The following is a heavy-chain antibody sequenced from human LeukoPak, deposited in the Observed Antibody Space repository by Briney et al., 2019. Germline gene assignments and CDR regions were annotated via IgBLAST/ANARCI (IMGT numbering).Heavy chain of an antibody. CDR3: ASLIVVATIDY. CDR2: IYHSGST. CDR1: GYSISSGYY. V-gene: IGHV4-38-2*01. D-gene: IGHD1-26*01. Sequence: SETLSLTCAVSGYSISSGYYWGWIRQPPGKGLEWIGSIYHSGSTYYNPSLKSRVTISVDTSKNQFSLKLSSVTAADTAVYYCASLIVVATIDYWGQGTLVTVSS. J-gene: IGHJ4*02.